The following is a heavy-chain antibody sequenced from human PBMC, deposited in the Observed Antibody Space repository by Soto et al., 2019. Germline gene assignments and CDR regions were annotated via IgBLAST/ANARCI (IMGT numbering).Heavy chain of an antibody. J-gene: IGHJ4*02. Sequence: GGSLRLSCAASGFTFSSYAMHWVRQAPGKGLEWVAVISYDGSSEYYADSVKGRFTISRDNSKNTLYLQVNSLKTEDTAVYHCTSPSEGIIFGFWGQGTRVTVSS. CDR1: GFTFSSYA. V-gene: IGHV3-30-3*01. CDR2: ISYDGSSE. D-gene: IGHD1-20*01. CDR3: TSPSEGIIFGF.